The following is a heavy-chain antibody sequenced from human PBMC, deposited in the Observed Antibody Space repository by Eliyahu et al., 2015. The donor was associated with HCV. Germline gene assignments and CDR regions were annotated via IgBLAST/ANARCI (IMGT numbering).Heavy chain of an antibody. J-gene: IGHJ5*02. CDR2: IRSKAYGGTT. D-gene: IGHD6-19*01. V-gene: IGHV3-49*03. CDR1: GFTFGDYA. Sequence: EVQLVESGGGLVQPGRSLRLSCTASGFTFGDYAMSWFRQAPGKGLEWVGFIRSKAYGGTTEYAASVKGRFSISRDDSKTIAYLQMNSLKTEDTAMYYCTRGSSGWYQGWFDPWGQGTLVTVSS. CDR3: TRGSSGWYQGWFDP.